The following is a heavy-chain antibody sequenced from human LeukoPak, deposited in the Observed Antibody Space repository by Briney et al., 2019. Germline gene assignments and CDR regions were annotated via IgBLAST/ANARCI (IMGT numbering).Heavy chain of an antibody. J-gene: IGHJ5*02. Sequence: ASVKVSFKASGYTFTSYGINLGRQAPAQGLEWMGWISAYNGNTNYAQKLQGRVIMTIDTYTSTAYMELRSLRSDDTAVYDCARARWVAAAAWFDPWGQGTLVTVSS. D-gene: IGHD6-13*01. CDR1: GYTFTSYG. V-gene: IGHV1-18*01. CDR2: ISAYNGNT. CDR3: ARARWVAAAAWFDP.